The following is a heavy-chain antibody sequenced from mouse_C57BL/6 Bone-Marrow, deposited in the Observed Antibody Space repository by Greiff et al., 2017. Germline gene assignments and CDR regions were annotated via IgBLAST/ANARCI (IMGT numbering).Heavy chain of an antibody. D-gene: IGHD2-2*01. J-gene: IGHJ2*01. V-gene: IGHV1-9*01. Sequence: QVQLQQSGAELMKPGASVKLSCKATGYTFTGYWIEWVKQRPGHGLEWIGEILPGSGSTNYNEKFKGKATFTAATSANTAYMQLSSLTTEDSAIYYCARREVWLRRRDLIWGQGTTLTVSS. CDR1: GYTFTGYW. CDR2: ILPGSGST. CDR3: ARREVWLRRRDLI.